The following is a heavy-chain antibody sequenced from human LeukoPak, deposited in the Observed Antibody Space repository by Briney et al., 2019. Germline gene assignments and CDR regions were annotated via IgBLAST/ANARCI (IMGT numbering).Heavy chain of an antibody. J-gene: IGHJ4*02. CDR2: FLYSGST. CDR3: ARGEAVPIIGPIAPFDY. V-gene: IGHV4-59*11. Sequence: WETLCLTCTASGDSYSSPYASWLRQPPSKGLEWVLPFLYSGSTSFNPPRISRVIISGDTSKNEFSLKLTSVTAADTAVYYCARGEAVPIIGPIAPFDYWGQGILVTVSS. CDR1: GDSYSSPY. D-gene: IGHD6-13*01.